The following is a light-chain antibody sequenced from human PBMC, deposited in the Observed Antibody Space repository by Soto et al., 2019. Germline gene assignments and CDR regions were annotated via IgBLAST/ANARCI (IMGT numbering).Light chain of an antibody. V-gene: IGLV2-8*01. CDR3: TSYAGTYSFFYV. CDR1: SSDVGAYNH. J-gene: IGLJ1*01. CDR2: EVS. Sequence: QCALTQPPSASGSPGQAVTISCTGTSSDVGAYNHVSWYQQLPGKAPKLIIYEVSKRPSGVPDRFSGSKSGNTASLTVSGLQAEDEADYYCTSYAGTYSFFYVFGTGTKVTVL.